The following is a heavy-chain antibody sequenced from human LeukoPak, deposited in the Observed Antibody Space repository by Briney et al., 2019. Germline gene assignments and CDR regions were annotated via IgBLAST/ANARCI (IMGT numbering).Heavy chain of an antibody. CDR1: GGSISSYY. CDR2: IYYSGST. D-gene: IGHD3-22*01. V-gene: IGHV4-59*01. CDR3: ARGPYYYDSSGYYGIDY. J-gene: IGHJ4*02. Sequence: SETLSLTCTVSGGSISSYYWSWIRQPPGKGLEWIGYIYYSGSTNYNPSLKSRVTISVDTSKNQFSLKLSSVTAADTAVYYCARGPYYYDSSGYYGIDYWGQGTLVTASS.